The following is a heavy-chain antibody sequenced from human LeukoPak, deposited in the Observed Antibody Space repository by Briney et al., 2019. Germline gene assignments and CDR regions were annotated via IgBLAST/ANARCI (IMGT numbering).Heavy chain of an antibody. J-gene: IGHJ3*02. CDR2: IYYSGNT. CDR1: GGSISSSSYY. Sequence: PSETLSLTCTVSGGSISSSSYYGGWIRQPPAKGLEWIGSIYYSGNTYYNPSLKSRVTISEDTSKNHFSLKLSSVTAADTAVYYCARRAFAFDIWGQGTMVTVSS. V-gene: IGHV4-39*07. CDR3: ARRAFAFDI.